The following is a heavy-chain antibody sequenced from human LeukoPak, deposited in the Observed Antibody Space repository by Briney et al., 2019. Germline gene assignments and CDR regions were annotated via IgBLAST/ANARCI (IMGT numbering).Heavy chain of an antibody. CDR3: AKDKASTTSGFDY. CDR2: ISWNSGSI. CDR1: GFTFDDYA. V-gene: IGHV3-9*01. D-gene: IGHD1-1*01. Sequence: GGSLRLSCAASGFTFDDYAMHWVRQAPGKGLEWVSGISWNSGSIGYADSVKGRFTISRDNAKNSLYLQMNSLRAEDTALYYCAKDKASTTSGFDYWGQGTLVTVSS. J-gene: IGHJ4*02.